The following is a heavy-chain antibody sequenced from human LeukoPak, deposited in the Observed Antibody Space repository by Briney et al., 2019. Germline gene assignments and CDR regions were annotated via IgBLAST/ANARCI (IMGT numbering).Heavy chain of an antibody. CDR3: ARESVEYDFWSGANWFDP. Sequence: PSETLSLTCTVSGGSISSYYWSWIRQPPGKGLEWIGYIYYSGSTNYNPSLKSRVTISVDTSKNQFSPKLSSVTAADTAVYYCARESVEYDFWSGANWFDPWGQGTLVTVSS. D-gene: IGHD3-3*01. V-gene: IGHV4-59*01. J-gene: IGHJ5*02. CDR1: GGSISSYY. CDR2: IYYSGST.